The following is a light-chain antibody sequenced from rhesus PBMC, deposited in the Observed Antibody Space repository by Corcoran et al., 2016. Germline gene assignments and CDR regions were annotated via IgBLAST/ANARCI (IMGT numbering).Light chain of an antibody. CDR1: QVISRY. J-gene: IGKJ4*01. V-gene: IGKV1-28*02. Sequence: DIQMTQSPSSLSASVGDTVTITCRASQVISRYLNWFQQKPGKTPKLLISAATTLQSGVPSRFRGRGYGTDFTLTSSSRQPEDFATYYCQHYKSYPLTFGGGTKVEIK. CDR3: QHYKSYPLT. CDR2: AAT.